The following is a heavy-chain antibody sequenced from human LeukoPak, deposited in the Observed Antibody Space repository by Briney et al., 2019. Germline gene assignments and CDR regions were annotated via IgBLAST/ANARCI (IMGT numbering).Heavy chain of an antibody. Sequence: ASVKVSCKASGYTFTGYYMHWVRQAPGQGLEWMGWSNPNSCGANYAQKFQGRVTMTRDTSISPAYMELSRLRSDDTAVYYRAREQRGRAELRFLEWLYXFDXWGXXXLVTVSS. CDR2: SNPNSCGA. V-gene: IGHV1-2*02. D-gene: IGHD3-3*01. J-gene: IGHJ4*02. CDR3: AREQRGRAELRFLEWLYXFDX. CDR1: GYTFTGYY.